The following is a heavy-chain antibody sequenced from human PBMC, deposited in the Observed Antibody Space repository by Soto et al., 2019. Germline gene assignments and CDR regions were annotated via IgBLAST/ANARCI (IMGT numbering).Heavy chain of an antibody. J-gene: IGHJ4*02. Sequence: EVQLVESGGGLVKPGGSLRLSCAASGFTFSSYSMNWVRQAPGKGLEWVSSISCSSSYIYYADSVKGRFTISRDNAKNAMYLQMNSLRAGDRVVYYCARDRGQRYWGQGTLVTVSS. CDR1: GFTFSSYS. CDR2: ISCSSSYI. CDR3: ARDRGQRY. V-gene: IGHV3-21*01. D-gene: IGHD3-10*01.